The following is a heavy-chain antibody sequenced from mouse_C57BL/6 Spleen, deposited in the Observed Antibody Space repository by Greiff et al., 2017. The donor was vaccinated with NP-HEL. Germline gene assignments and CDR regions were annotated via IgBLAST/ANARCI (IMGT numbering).Heavy chain of an antibody. CDR1: GYTFTSYW. J-gene: IGHJ2*01. CDR2: IYPGNSDT. D-gene: IGHD1-1*01. Sequence: EVQLQQSGTVLARPGASVKMSCKTSGYTFTSYWMHWVKQRPGQGLEWIGAIYPGNSDTSYNQKFKGKAKLTAVTSASTAYMELSSLTNEDSAVYYCTIITTVVPSFDYWGQGTTRTVSS. CDR3: TIITTVVPSFDY. V-gene: IGHV1-5*01.